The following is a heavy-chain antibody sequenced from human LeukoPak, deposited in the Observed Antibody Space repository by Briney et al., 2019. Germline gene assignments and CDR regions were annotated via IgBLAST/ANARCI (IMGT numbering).Heavy chain of an antibody. CDR3: ARRTEYSSSWYINRSNWFDP. D-gene: IGHD6-13*01. V-gene: IGHV4-34*01. Sequence: PSETLSLTCAVYGGSFSGYYWSWIRQPPGKGLEWIGEINHRGSTNYNPSLKSRVTISVDTSKIQFSLKLSSVTAADTAVYYCARRTEYSSSWYINRSNWFDPWGQGTLVTVSS. CDR2: INHRGST. CDR1: GGSFSGYY. J-gene: IGHJ5*02.